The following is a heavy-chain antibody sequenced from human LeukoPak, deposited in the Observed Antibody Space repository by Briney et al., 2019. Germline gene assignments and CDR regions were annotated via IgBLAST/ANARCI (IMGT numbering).Heavy chain of an antibody. Sequence: GSSVKFSCKASGGPFSSYAISWVRQAPGQGLEGLGWISVYNGNTNYAQKLKGRITMTTDTSTSTAYMELRSLRSDDTAVYYCARDLYGRAVADRGEYYFDYWGQGTLVTVSS. CDR1: GGPFSSYA. D-gene: IGHD6-19*01. CDR3: ARDLYGRAVADRGEYYFDY. V-gene: IGHV1-18*01. CDR2: ISVYNGNT. J-gene: IGHJ4*02.